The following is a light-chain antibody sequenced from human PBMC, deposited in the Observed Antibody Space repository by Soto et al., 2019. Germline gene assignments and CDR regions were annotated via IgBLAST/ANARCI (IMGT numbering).Light chain of an antibody. V-gene: IGKV3-20*01. CDR1: QSVRSTY. Sequence: EIVLTQSPGTLSLSPGERATLSCRASQSVRSTYLAWYQQKPGQAPRLLIYGASSRATGISDRFSGSGSAKVITLTISRQAAEDFAVYYCQQYGNPPLTFGGGTEVEIK. CDR2: GAS. CDR3: QQYGNPPLT. J-gene: IGKJ4*01.